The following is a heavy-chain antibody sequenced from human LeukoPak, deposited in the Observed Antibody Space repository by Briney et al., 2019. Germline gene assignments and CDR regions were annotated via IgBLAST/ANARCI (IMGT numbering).Heavy chain of an antibody. D-gene: IGHD2-21*02. CDR2: ISAYNGNT. CDR3: ARVQVTYYYYYYMDV. CDR1: GYTFTSYG. V-gene: IGHV1-18*01. J-gene: IGHJ6*03. Sequence: ASVKVSCKASGYTFTSYGISWVRQAPGQGLEWMGWISAYNGNTNYAQKLQGRVTMTTDTSTSTAYMELRSLRSDDTAVYYCARVQVTYYYYYYMDVWGKGTTVTVSS.